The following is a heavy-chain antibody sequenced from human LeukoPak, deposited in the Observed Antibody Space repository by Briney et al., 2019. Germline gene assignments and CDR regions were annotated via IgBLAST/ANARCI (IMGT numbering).Heavy chain of an antibody. V-gene: IGHV4-59*01. CDR2: TYYSGST. CDR3: PGASQGYYYGSGSPQNNWFDP. D-gene: IGHD3-10*01. J-gene: IGHJ5*02. CDR1: GGFISSYY. Sequence: PSETLSLTCTVAGGFISSYYWSWIRQPPGKGLEWIGYTYYSGSTNYNPSLKSQAPISVDTPKNQFSLKLGSVNATNTPVNNCPGASQGYYYGSGSPQNNWFDPWGQETLVTVSS.